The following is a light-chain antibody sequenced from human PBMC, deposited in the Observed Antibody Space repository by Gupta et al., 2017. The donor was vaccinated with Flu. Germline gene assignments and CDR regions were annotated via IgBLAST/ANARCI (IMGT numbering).Light chain of an antibody. Sequence: PSSLSASVGYGVTITCRASQRISSYLNWYQQKPGKAPKLLIFSASRVKSGVPSRFSGSGSGTDFTLTVSRLQPEDFATYYCQHRDDIPLTFGQATQLEIK. CDR2: SAS. CDR3: QHRDDIPLT. V-gene: IGKV1-39*01. CDR1: QRISSY. J-gene: IGKJ2*01.